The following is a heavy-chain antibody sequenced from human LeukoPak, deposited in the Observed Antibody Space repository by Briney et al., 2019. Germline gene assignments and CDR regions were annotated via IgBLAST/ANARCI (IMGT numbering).Heavy chain of an antibody. V-gene: IGHV4-59*01. CDR1: GGPISSDY. CDR3: TRDVGSGGFDY. J-gene: IGHJ4*02. Sequence: SETLSLTCTVSGGPISSDYWNWIRQPPGKGLEWIGDIYHSGNTRYNPSLKSRVTISLDTSKRQFSPNLSSVTAADTAIYYCTRDVGSGGFDYWGQGTLVTVSS. D-gene: IGHD2-15*01. CDR2: IYHSGNT.